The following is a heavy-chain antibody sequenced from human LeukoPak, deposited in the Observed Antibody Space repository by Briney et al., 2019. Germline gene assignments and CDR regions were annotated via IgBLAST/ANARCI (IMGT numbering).Heavy chain of an antibody. J-gene: IGHJ6*03. Sequence: PSETLSLTCAVYGGSFSGYYWSWIRQPPGKGLEWIGEINHSGSTNYNPSLKSRVTISVDTSKNQFSLKLSSVTAADTAVYYCARSGAYYYDSSGYYSDYYYYMDVWGKGTTVTVSS. V-gene: IGHV4-34*01. D-gene: IGHD3-22*01. CDR1: GGSFSGYY. CDR3: ARSGAYYYDSSGYYSDYYYYMDV. CDR2: INHSGST.